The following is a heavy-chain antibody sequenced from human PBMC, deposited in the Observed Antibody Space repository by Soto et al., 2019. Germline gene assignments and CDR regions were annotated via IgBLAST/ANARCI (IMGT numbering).Heavy chain of an antibody. J-gene: IGHJ5*02. CDR2: IFSNDEK. Sequence: QVTVKESGPVLVKPTETLTLTCTVSGFSLSNAGLGVSWIRQPPGNALGLLAHIFSNDEKSYSTSLKSRLTISKDTSKSQVVLTMTNMDPVDTATYYCASTYSSSWYWFDPWGQGTLVTVSS. CDR1: GFSLSNAGLG. D-gene: IGHD6-13*01. V-gene: IGHV2-26*04. CDR3: ASTYSSSWYWFDP.